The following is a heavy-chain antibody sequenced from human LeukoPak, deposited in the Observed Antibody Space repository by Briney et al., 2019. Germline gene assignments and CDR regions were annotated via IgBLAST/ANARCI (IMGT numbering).Heavy chain of an antibody. CDR3: AREWYTAIDY. CDR2: INSDGSST. V-gene: IGHV3-74*01. D-gene: IGHD5-18*01. J-gene: IGHJ4*02. CDR1: GFTLSSYW. Sequence: GGSLRLPCAASGFTLSSYWMHWVRPAPGEGLVWVSRINSDGSSTSYADSVKGRFTISRGNAKNTLYLQMNSLRAEDTAVYYCAREWYTAIDYWGQGTLVTVSS.